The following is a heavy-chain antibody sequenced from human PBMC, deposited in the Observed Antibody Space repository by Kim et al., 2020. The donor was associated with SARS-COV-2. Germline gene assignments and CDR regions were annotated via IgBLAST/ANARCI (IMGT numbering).Heavy chain of an antibody. D-gene: IGHD3-10*01. CDR2: MNPNSGNT. Sequence: ASVKVSCKASGYTFTSYDINWVRQATGQGLEWMGWMNPNSGNTGYAQKFQGRVTMTRNTSISTAYMELSSLRSEDTAVYYCARAGSMVRGVILSRYYYYGMDVWGQGTTVTVSS. CDR3: ARAGSMVRGVILSRYYYYGMDV. J-gene: IGHJ6*02. CDR1: GYTFTSYD. V-gene: IGHV1-8*01.